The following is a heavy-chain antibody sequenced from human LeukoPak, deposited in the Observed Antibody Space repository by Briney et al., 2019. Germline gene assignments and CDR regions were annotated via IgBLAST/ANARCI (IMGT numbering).Heavy chain of an antibody. CDR3: ARVAVGATTHLFDY. CDR1: GYTFTGYY. CDR2: INPNSGGT. J-gene: IGHJ4*02. D-gene: IGHD1-26*01. Sequence: GASVKVSCKASGYTFTGYYMHWVRQAPGQGLEWMGWINPNSGGTNYAQKFQGRVTMTRDTSISTAYMELSRLRSDDTAVYYCARVAVGATTHLFDYWGQGTLVTVSS. V-gene: IGHV1-2*02.